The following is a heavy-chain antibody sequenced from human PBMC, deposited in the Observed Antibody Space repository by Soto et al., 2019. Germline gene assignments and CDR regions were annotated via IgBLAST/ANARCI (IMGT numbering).Heavy chain of an antibody. CDR3: SRSGDSNWTYSGWFDP. CDR2: IYHSGST. CDR1: GGSISSSNW. V-gene: IGHV4-4*02. D-gene: IGHD1-7*01. J-gene: IGHJ5*02. Sequence: QVQLQESGPGLVKPSGTLSLTCAVSGGSISSSNWWSWVRQPPGKGLEWIGEIYHSGSTNYNPSLQNRVTISVDKSKNQVSLKLSAVSAADTAVYYCSRSGDSNWTYSGWFDPRCQGNLVTVSS.